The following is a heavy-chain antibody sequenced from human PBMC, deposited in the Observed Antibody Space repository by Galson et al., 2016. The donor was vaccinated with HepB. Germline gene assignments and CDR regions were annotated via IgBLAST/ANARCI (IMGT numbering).Heavy chain of an antibody. Sequence: SVKVSCKASGYTFTGYYVHWVRQAPGQGLEWMGWINPHSGGTNYAHKFQDWVTMTRDTSISTAYMELSRLRSDDTAVYYCARGNVPAAPYGMDVWGQGTTVTVSS. CDR1: GYTFTGYY. CDR2: INPHSGGT. D-gene: IGHD2-2*01. V-gene: IGHV1-2*04. CDR3: ARGNVPAAPYGMDV. J-gene: IGHJ6*02.